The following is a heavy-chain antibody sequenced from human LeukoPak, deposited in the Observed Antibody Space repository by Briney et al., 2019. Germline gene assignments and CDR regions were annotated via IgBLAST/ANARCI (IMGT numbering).Heavy chain of an antibody. D-gene: IGHD5-18*01. V-gene: IGHV3-30*03. Sequence: GGSLRLSCAASGFTFSSYAMHWVRQAPGKGLEWVAVISYDGSNKYYADSVKGRFSISRDNSKNTLYLQMSSLRDEDTAVYYCARDVDTAMGRPYYYYGMDVWGQGTTVTVSS. CDR2: ISYDGSNK. J-gene: IGHJ6*02. CDR3: ARDVDTAMGRPYYYYGMDV. CDR1: GFTFSSYA.